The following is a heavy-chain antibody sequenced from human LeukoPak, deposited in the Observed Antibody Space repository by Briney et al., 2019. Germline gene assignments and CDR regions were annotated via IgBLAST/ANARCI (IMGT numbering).Heavy chain of an antibody. J-gene: IGHJ4*02. V-gene: IGHV3-7*01. CDR3: ARDGGLHTNFDY. D-gene: IGHD2-15*01. Sequence: GGSLRLSCAASGFSFRNYWMGWVRQAPGKGLEWVANKKQDGSAEYYADSVRGRFTDSRDNANNLLYLQMNRLRAEDTAVYYCARDGGLHTNFDYWGQGTLLTVSS. CDR2: KKQDGSAE. CDR1: GFSFRNYW.